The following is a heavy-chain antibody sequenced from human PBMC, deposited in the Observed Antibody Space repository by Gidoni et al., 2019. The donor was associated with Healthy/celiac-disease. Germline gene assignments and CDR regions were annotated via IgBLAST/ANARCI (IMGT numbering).Heavy chain of an antibody. J-gene: IGHJ6*03. CDR2: INPNSGGT. CDR1: GYTFTGYS. D-gene: IGHD2-2*01. Sequence: QVQLVQSGAEVKKPGASVKVSCKSSGYTFTGYSMHWVRQAPGQGLSWMGWINPNSGGTNYAQKFQGRVTMTRDTSISTAYMELSRLRSDDTAVYYCAREDIVVVPAATEVYYMDVWGKGTTVTVSS. V-gene: IGHV1-2*02. CDR3: AREDIVVVPAATEVYYMDV.